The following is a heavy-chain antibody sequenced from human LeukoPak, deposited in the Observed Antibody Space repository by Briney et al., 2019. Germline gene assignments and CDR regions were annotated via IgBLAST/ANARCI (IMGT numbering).Heavy chain of an antibody. J-gene: IGHJ4*02. CDR2: IKSKTDGGTT. CDR1: GFTFSNAW. V-gene: IGHV3-15*01. CDR3: TTVYWYYGSGSYDY. Sequence: PGGSLRVSCAASGFTFSNAWMNWVRQAPGKGLEWVGRIKSKTDGGTTDYAAPVKGRFTISRDDSKNTLYLQMNSLKSEDTAVYYCTTVYWYYGSGSYDYWGQGTLVTVSS. D-gene: IGHD3-10*01.